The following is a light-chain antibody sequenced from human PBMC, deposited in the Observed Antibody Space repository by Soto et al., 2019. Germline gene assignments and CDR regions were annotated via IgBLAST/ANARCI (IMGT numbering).Light chain of an antibody. CDR3: QQYGSSPPIT. Sequence: EIVLTQSPATLSLSPGERATLSCGASQSVSSSYLAWYQQKPGLAPRLLIYDASSRDTGIPDRFSGSESGTDFTLTISRLEPEDFEVYYCQQYGSSPPITFGQGTRLEIK. CDR2: DAS. J-gene: IGKJ5*01. V-gene: IGKV3D-20*01. CDR1: QSVSSSY.